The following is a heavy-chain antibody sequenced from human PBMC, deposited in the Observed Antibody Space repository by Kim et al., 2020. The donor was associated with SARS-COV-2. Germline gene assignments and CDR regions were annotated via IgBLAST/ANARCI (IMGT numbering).Heavy chain of an antibody. CDR2: IIPILGIA. D-gene: IGHD3-22*01. CDR3: ARAIGYYYDSSGYYY. CDR1: GGTFSSYA. J-gene: IGHJ4*02. V-gene: IGHV1-69*04. Sequence: SVKVSCKASGGTFSSYAISWVRQAPGQGLEWMGRIIPILGIANYAQKFQGRVTITADKSTSTAYMVLSSLRSEDTAVYYCARAIGYYYDSSGYYYWGQGTLVTVSS.